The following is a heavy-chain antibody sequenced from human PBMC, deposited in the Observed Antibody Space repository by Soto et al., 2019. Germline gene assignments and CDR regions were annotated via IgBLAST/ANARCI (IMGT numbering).Heavy chain of an antibody. V-gene: IGHV3-33*01. CDR1: GLSFSSYG. D-gene: IGHD2-2*01. CDR3: ARVVVAAGGNHLDY. J-gene: IGHJ4*02. CDR2: IWHDGSYK. Sequence: QVQLVESGGGVVQPGRSLRLSCAASGLSFSSYGMHWVRQAPGKGLEWVAVIWHDGSYKYYADSVKGRFTISRDNSKNTMYLQMNSLRAEDKAVYYCARVVVAAGGNHLDYWGQGTLVTVSS.